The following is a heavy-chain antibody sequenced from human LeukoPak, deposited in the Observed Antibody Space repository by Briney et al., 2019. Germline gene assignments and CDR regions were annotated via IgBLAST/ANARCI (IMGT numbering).Heavy chain of an antibody. CDR2: INSDGSST. CDR1: RFTFSTYW. D-gene: IGHD3/OR15-3a*01. Sequence: PGGSLRLSCAASRFTFSTYWMHWVRQAPGKGLVWVSRINSDGSSTGYADSVKGRFTISRDNAKNTLYLQMNSLRAEDTALYYCAKDRGTGFLHDWTVSSWGQGTRVTVSS. CDR3: AKDRGTGFLHDWTVSS. J-gene: IGHJ4*02. V-gene: IGHV3-74*01.